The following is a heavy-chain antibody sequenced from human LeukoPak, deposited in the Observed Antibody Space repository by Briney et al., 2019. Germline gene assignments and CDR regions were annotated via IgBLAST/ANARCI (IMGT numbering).Heavy chain of an antibody. D-gene: IGHD6-13*01. CDR1: GFTFSAYW. J-gene: IGHJ4*02. V-gene: IGHV3-7*01. CDR3: TRVGSSWDLLDY. CDR2: IHQDGSEI. Sequence: GGSPRLSCEVSGFTFSAYWMSWVRQPPGKGLEFVANIHQDGSEIHYVDSVRGRFTISRDNAKSLLYLQMNSLRAEDEAIYYCTRVGSSWDLLDYWGRETLVTVSS.